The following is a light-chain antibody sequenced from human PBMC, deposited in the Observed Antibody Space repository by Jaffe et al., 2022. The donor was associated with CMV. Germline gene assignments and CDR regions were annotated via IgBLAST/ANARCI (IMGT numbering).Light chain of an antibody. J-gene: IGLJ3*02. CDR1: RSNIGDNY. V-gene: IGLV1-51*02. Sequence: QSVLTQPPSVSAAPGQKVTISCSGSRSNIGDNYVSWYQQFPGAAPKLLISEDKKRPSGIPDRFSASKSGTSATLGITGLQTGDEADYYCGTWDSSLSAGVFGGGTKLTVL. CDR3: GTWDSSLSAGV. CDR2: EDK.